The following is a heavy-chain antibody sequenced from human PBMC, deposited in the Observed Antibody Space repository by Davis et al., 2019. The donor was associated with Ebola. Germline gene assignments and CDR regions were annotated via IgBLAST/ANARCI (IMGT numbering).Heavy chain of an antibody. Sequence: PSETLSLTCAVSGGSITSGGYSWTWIRQPPGKGLEWIGYIFHSGRAYYNPSLKSRVAISGDRSKNEFSLRLTSVTPADTAMYYCARGTVTLSTRWFAPWGPGTLVTVSS. CDR3: ARGTVTLSTRWFAP. D-gene: IGHD3-16*01. CDR2: IFHSGRA. J-gene: IGHJ5*02. V-gene: IGHV4-30-2*01. CDR1: GGSITSGGYS.